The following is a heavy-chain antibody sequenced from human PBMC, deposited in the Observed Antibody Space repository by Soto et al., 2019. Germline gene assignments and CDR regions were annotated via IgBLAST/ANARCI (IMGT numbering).Heavy chain of an antibody. CDR1: GFTFSTYD. CDR2: ISSSSTYI. J-gene: IGHJ4*02. V-gene: IGHV3-21*01. CDR3: VRDVYCASLSCPYYFDY. Sequence: GGSLRLSCAASGFTFSTYDMNWVRQAPGKGLEWVSSISSSSTYIYYADSVKGRFTISRDNAKRSLYLQMNSLRAEDTAVYYCVRDVYCASLSCPYYFDYWGQGALVTVSS. D-gene: IGHD2-2*01.